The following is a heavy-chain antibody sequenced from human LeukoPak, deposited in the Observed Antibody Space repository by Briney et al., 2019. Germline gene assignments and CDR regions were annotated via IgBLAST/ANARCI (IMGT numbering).Heavy chain of an antibody. J-gene: IGHJ4*02. CDR3: ARKSGSSGYPFDY. Sequence: GGSLRLSCAASGFAFSSYSMNWVRQAPGKGLEWVSYITSSSSAIYYAYSVKGRFTISRDNAKNSLYLQMNSLRAEDTAVYYCARKSGSSGYPFDYWGQGTVVTVSS. V-gene: IGHV3-48*01. CDR2: ITSSSSAI. D-gene: IGHD3-22*01. CDR1: GFAFSSYS.